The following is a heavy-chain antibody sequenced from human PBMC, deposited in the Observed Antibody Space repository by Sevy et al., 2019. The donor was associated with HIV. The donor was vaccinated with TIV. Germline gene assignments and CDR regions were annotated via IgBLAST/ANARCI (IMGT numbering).Heavy chain of an antibody. V-gene: IGHV3-23*01. J-gene: IGHJ1*01. CDR1: GFIFSGYV. CDR2: ISASGGSR. CDR3: AKDASSSWTGGTFQH. Sequence: GGSLRLSCAASGFIFSGYVMSWVRQAPGKGLEWVSGISASGGSRYYADPVKGRFTGSRDNSKNTLYLEMNSLRAEDTAVYYCAKDASSSWTGGTFQHWGQGTLVTVSS. D-gene: IGHD6-13*01.